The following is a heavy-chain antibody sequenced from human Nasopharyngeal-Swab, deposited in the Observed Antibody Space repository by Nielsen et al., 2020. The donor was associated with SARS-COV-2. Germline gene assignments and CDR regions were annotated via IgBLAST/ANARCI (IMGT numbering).Heavy chain of an antibody. V-gene: IGHV4-61*01. CDR3: AREMVSGLLEIVVVPAATISYGMDV. D-gene: IGHD2-2*03. CDR2: IYYSGST. Sequence: SETLSLTCTVSGGSVSSGSYNWSWIRQPPGKGLEWIGYIYYSGSTNYNPSLKSRVTISVDTSKNQFSLKLSSVTAADTAVYYCAREMVSGLLEIVVVPAATISYGMDVWGQGTTVTVSS. CDR1: GGSVSSGSYN. J-gene: IGHJ6*02.